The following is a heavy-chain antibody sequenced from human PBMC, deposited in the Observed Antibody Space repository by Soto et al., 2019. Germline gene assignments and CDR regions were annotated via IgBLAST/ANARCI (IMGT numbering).Heavy chain of an antibody. CDR3: AKGLWVGELLAVRWFDP. J-gene: IGHJ5*02. Sequence: EVQLLESGGGLVQPGGSLRLSCPASGFTFSSYAMIWVRQAPGKGLEWVSAISGSGGTTYYADPVKGRFTISRDNSKNTLYLQMNNLRAEDTAVYYCAKGLWVGELLAVRWFDPWGQGTLVTVSS. CDR1: GFTFSSYA. CDR2: ISGSGGTT. V-gene: IGHV3-23*01. D-gene: IGHD3-10*01.